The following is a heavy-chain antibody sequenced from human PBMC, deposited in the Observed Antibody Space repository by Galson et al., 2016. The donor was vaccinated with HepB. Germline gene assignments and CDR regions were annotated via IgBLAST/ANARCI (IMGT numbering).Heavy chain of an antibody. J-gene: IGHJ4*02. Sequence: SLRLSCAASGFTFSSYGMHWVRQAPGKGLEWVAVISYDGSNKYYADSVKGRFTISRDNSKNTLYLQMNSLRAEDTAVYYCAKLPRYYDFWSGYPDYWGQGTLVTVSS. D-gene: IGHD3-3*01. V-gene: IGHV3-30*18. CDR3: AKLPRYYDFWSGYPDY. CDR1: GFTFSSYG. CDR2: ISYDGSNK.